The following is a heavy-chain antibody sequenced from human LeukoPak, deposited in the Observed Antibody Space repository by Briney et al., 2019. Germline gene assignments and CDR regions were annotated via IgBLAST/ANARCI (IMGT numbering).Heavy chain of an antibody. CDR3: ARVYFYGLDV. CDR1: GGSISSGDYY. V-gene: IGHV4-30-4*01. CDR2: VYYSEST. Sequence: SETLSLTCIVSGGSISSGDYYWSWLRQSPGKGLEWIGYVYYSESTHYNPSLKSRVSILRDTSKNRFSLKLSSVIAAGTAVYYCARVYFYGLDVWGQGTTVTVSS. J-gene: IGHJ6*02.